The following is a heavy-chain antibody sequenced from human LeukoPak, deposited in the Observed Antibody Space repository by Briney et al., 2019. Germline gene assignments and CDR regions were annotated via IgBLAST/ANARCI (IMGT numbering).Heavy chain of an antibody. CDR3: AKDSIKNDFWSGYLGYFDY. J-gene: IGHJ4*02. CDR2: ISWNSGCI. D-gene: IGHD3-3*01. CDR1: GFTFYDYA. Sequence: GRSLRLSCAASGFTFYDYAMHWVRQAPGKGLEWVSGISWNSGCIGYADSVKGRFTISRDNAKNSLYLEMNSLRAEATALYSCAKDSIKNDFWSGYLGYFDYWGQGTLATVSS. V-gene: IGHV3-9*01.